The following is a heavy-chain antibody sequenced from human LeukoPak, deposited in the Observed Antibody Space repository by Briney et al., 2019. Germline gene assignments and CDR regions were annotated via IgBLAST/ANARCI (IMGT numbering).Heavy chain of an antibody. CDR1: GGSFSGYY. CDR3: ARVYYGSGSYFDY. D-gene: IGHD3-10*01. V-gene: IGHV4-34*01. CDR2: INHSGST. Sequence: SETLSLTCAVCGGSFSGYYWSWIRQPPGKGLEWIGEINHSGSTNYNPSLKSRVTISVDTSKNQFSLKLSSVTAADTAVYYCARVYYGSGSYFDYWGQGTLVTVSS. J-gene: IGHJ4*02.